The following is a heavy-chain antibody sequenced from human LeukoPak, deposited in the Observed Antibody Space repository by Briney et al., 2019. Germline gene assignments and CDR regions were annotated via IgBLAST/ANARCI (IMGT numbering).Heavy chain of an antibody. CDR1: GGSISRSSHY. D-gene: IGHD2-15*01. CDR2: IYYTGST. Sequence: PSETLSLTCTVSGGSISRSSHYWGWIRQPPGKGLELIGSIYYTGSTSYNPSLKSRVTISVDTSKNQFSLKLSSVTAADTAVYYCARHESIVVVVAARGFDSWGQGTLVTVSS. V-gene: IGHV4-39*01. J-gene: IGHJ4*02. CDR3: ARHESIVVVVAARGFDS.